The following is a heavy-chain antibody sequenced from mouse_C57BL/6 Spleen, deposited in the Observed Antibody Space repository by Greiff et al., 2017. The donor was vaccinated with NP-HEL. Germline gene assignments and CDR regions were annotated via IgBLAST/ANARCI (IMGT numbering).Heavy chain of an antibody. V-gene: IGHV1-82*01. CDR2: IYPGDGDT. CDR3: ARRLHYYGSSYWYFDV. J-gene: IGHJ1*03. Sequence: QVQLKQSGPELVKPGASVKISCKASGYAFSSSWMNWVKQRPGKGLEWIGRIYPGDGDTNYNGKFKGKATLTADKSSSTAYMQLSSLTSEDSAVYFCARRLHYYGSSYWYFDVWGTGTTVTVSS. CDR1: GYAFSSSW. D-gene: IGHD1-1*01.